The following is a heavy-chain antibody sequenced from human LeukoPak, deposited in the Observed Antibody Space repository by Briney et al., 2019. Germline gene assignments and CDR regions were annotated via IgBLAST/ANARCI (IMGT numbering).Heavy chain of an antibody. CDR2: ISSSRSTI. J-gene: IGHJ4*02. Sequence: GGSLRLSCAASGFXFSSHAMTWVRDAPGKGLKWVSYISSSRSTIYYADSVKGRFTISRDDAKNSLFLQMNSLRDEDTAVYYCARDCSGGSCYLDYWGRGTLVTVSS. CDR1: GFXFSSHA. CDR3: ARDCSGGSCYLDY. D-gene: IGHD2-15*01. V-gene: IGHV3-48*02.